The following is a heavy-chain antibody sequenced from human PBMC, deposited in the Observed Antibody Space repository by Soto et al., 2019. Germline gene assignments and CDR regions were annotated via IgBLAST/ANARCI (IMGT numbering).Heavy chain of an antibody. J-gene: IGHJ2*01. CDR2: IYYSGTT. V-gene: IGHV4-31*03. CDR3: AGGHCFSSSCSYLDL. Sequence: PSETLSLTCTVSGGSISRGGSYWSWIRQSPGKGLEWIGYIYYSGTTYYNPSLKSRVSISLDTSKNQFSLKLSSVTAADTAIYYCAGGHCFSSSCSYLDLWGRGTLVTVSS. CDR1: GGSISRGGSY. D-gene: IGHD2-2*01.